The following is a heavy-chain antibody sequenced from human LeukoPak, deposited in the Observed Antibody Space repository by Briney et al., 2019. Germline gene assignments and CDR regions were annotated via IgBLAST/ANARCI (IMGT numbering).Heavy chain of an antibody. CDR3: EGSSYYALPVVD. Sequence: SETLSLTCAVYVGSFSRYYWSWIRQPPGKGLEWIGEINHSRSTNYNPSDKSRVTISVDMSKNQFSLKLTSVTAGDTAVYFCEGSSYYALPVVDWGQGTLVTVSS. V-gene: IGHV4-34*01. CDR1: VGSFSRYY. J-gene: IGHJ4*02. D-gene: IGHD3-3*01. CDR2: INHSRST.